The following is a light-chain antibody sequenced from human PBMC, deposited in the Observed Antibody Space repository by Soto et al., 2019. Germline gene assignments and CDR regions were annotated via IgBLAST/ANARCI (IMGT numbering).Light chain of an antibody. CDR1: SSDIGGYNL. V-gene: IGLV2-11*01. J-gene: IGLJ2*01. CDR3: CSYAGIYTLV. Sequence: QSALTQPRSVSGSPGQSVTISCTGTSSDIGGYNLVSWYQQHPGKAPKVMIYDVGKRPSGVPDRFSGSKSGNTASLTISGLQADDEGDYYCCSYAGIYTLVFGGGTKLTVL. CDR2: DVG.